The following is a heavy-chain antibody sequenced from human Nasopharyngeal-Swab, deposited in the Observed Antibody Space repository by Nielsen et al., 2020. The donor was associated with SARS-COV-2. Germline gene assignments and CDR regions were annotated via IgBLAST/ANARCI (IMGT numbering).Heavy chain of an antibody. V-gene: IGHV4-39*07. CDR1: GGSISSSSYY. J-gene: IGHJ4*02. CDR2: IYYSGST. D-gene: IGHD3-16*02. Sequence: SETLSLTCTVSGGSISSSSYYWGWIRQPPGKGLEWIGSIYYSGSTYYNPSLKSRVTISVDTSENQFSLKLSSVTAADTAVYYCARARSGGYDYVWGSYRYLDYWGQGTLVTVSS. CDR3: ARARSGGYDYVWGSYRYLDY.